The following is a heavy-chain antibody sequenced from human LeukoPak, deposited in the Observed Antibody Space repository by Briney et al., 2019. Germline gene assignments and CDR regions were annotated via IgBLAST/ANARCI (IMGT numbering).Heavy chain of an antibody. CDR2: INFNGGST. CDR3: ARVQVPYSCYYMDV. Sequence: PGGSLRLSCAASGFTFDNYGKNWGRKGPRKGQELVSGINFNGGSTGYAASVKGRFTISRDNAKNSLYLQMNSMRAEDTALYYCARVQVPYSCYYMDVWGKGTTVTVSS. CDR1: GFTFDNYG. J-gene: IGHJ6*03. V-gene: IGHV3-20*04.